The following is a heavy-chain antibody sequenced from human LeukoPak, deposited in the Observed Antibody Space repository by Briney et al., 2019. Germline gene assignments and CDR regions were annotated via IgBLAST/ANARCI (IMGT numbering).Heavy chain of an antibody. D-gene: IGHD3-10*01. V-gene: IGHV4-31*03. J-gene: IGHJ4*02. Sequence: SETLSLTCTVSGGSISSGGYYWSWIRQHPGKGLEWIGYIYYGGSAYYNPSLKSRVTISVDTSENQFSLKLSSVTAADTAVYYCARVNYGSATKEDYWGQGTLVTVSS. CDR1: GGSISSGGYY. CDR2: IYYGGSA. CDR3: ARVNYGSATKEDY.